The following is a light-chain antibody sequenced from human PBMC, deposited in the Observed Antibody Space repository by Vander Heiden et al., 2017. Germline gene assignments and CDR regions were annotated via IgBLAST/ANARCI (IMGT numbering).Light chain of an antibody. V-gene: IGKV3-11*01. CDR3: QHRSGWLPGT. Sequence: EIVLTQSPATLSLSPGEGATLSCRASQRVSSYLAWYQHKPGQAPRLLIYEASNRATGIPGRFSGTGSGTDFTLTISSLEPEDSAVYYCQHRSGWLPGTFGPGTKVEIK. CDR1: QRVSSY. J-gene: IGKJ1*01. CDR2: EAS.